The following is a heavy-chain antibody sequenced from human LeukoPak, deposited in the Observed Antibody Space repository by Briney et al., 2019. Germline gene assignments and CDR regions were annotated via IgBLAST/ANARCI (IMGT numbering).Heavy chain of an antibody. CDR1: GFTFSSYW. Sequence: GGSLRLSCAASGFTFSSYWMSWVRQAPGKGLEWVANIKQDGSEKYYVDSVKGRFTIPRDNAKNSLYLQMNSLRAEDTAVYYCARRVGIAAAGYYYYYMDVWGKGTTVTVSS. D-gene: IGHD6-13*01. CDR3: ARRVGIAAAGYYYYYMDV. J-gene: IGHJ6*03. CDR2: IKQDGSEK. V-gene: IGHV3-7*01.